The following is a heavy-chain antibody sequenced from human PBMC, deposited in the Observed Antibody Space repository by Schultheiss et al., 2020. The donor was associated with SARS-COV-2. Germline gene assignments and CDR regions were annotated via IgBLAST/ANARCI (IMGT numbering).Heavy chain of an antibody. V-gene: IGHV4-61*02. CDR1: GGSISSGGYS. CDR2: INISGNT. CDR3: ARDNGFYAMDV. D-gene: IGHD6-25*01. Sequence: SQTLSLTCAVSGGSISSGGYSWSWIRQPAGKGLEWIGRINISGNTNYNPSLRSRVTMSTDTSENQFSLQLNSVTAADTAVYYCARDNGFYAMDVWGQGTTVTVSS. J-gene: IGHJ6*02.